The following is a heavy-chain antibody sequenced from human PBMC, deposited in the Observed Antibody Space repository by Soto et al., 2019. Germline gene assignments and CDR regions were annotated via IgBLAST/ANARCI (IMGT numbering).Heavy chain of an antibody. CDR1: GYSFTSYW. V-gene: IGHV5-51*01. J-gene: IGHJ6*02. Sequence: GESLKISCKGSGYSFTSYWIGWVRQMPGKGLEWMGIIYPGDSDTRYSPSFQGQVTISADKSISTAYLQWSSLKASDTAMYYCATPIAAAKYYYGMDVWGQGTTVTVSS. CDR2: IYPGDSDT. CDR3: ATPIAAAKYYYGMDV. D-gene: IGHD6-13*01.